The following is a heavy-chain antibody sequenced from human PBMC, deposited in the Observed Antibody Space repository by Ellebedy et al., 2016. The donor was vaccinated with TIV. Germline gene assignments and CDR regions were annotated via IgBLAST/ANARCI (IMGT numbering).Heavy chain of an antibody. V-gene: IGHV4-59*01. CDR2: IYYSGST. CDR1: GRSISSYY. D-gene: IGHD3-10*01. J-gene: IGHJ5*02. CDR3: ARDYGSGSYYPLFDP. Sequence: SETLSLXCTVSGRSISSYYWSWIRQTPGKGLEWIGYIYYSGSTNYNPSLKSRVTISVDTSKNQFSLKLSSVTAADTAVYYCARDYGSGSYYPLFDPWGQGTLVTVSS.